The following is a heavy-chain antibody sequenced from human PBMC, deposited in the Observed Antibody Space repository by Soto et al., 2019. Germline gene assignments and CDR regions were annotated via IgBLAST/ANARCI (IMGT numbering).Heavy chain of an antibody. CDR1: GGSISSGGYY. Sequence: QVQLQESGPGLVKPSQTLSLTCTVSGGSISSGGYYWSWIRQHPGKGLEWIGYIYYSGSTYYNPSLKSRVTISVDTSKNQFSLKLSSVTAADTAVYYCARDLSRHSYGRIAFDIWGQGTMVTVSS. CDR3: ARDLSRHSYGRIAFDI. D-gene: IGHD5-18*01. V-gene: IGHV4-31*03. CDR2: IYYSGST. J-gene: IGHJ3*02.